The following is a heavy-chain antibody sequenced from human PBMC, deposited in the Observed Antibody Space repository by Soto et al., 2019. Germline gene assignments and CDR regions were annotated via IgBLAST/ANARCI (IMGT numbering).Heavy chain of an antibody. J-gene: IGHJ4*02. CDR3: AKEDTSSGSLDY. Sequence: GGSLRLSCAASGFPFGENAMSWVRQAPGKGLEWVSGISDSGATTYYVDSVRGRFTISRDNSKNTLYLQMKSLRAEDSASYYCAKEDTSSGSLDYWGQGALVTVSS. V-gene: IGHV3-23*01. CDR1: GFPFGENA. CDR2: ISDSGATT. D-gene: IGHD6-19*01.